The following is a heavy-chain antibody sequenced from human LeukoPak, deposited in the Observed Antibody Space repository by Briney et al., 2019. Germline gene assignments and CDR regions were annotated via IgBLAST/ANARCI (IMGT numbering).Heavy chain of an antibody. V-gene: IGHV4-59*01. CDR3: AREDSSGWESRGGFDY. D-gene: IGHD6-19*01. CDR1: GGSISSYY. J-gene: IGHJ4*02. CDR2: IYYSGST. Sequence: SETLSLTCTVSGGSISSYYWSWIQQPPGKGLEWIGYIYYSGSTNYNPSLKSRVTISVDTSKNQFSLKLSSVTAADTAVYYCAREDSSGWESRGGFDYWGQGTLVAVSS.